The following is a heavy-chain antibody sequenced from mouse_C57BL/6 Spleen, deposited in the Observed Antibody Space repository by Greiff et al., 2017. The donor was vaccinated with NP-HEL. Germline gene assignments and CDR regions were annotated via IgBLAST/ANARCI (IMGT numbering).Heavy chain of an antibody. CDR3: ALYYGSTHWYFDV. D-gene: IGHD1-1*01. J-gene: IGHJ1*03. V-gene: IGHV1-22*01. CDR2: INPNNGGT. Sequence: EVQLQQSGPELVKPGASVKMSCKASGYTFTDYNMHWVKQSHGKSLEWIGYINPNNGGTSYNQKFKGKATLTVNKSSSTAYMELRSLTSEDSAVYYCALYYGSTHWYFDVWGTGTTVTVSS. CDR1: GYTFTDYN.